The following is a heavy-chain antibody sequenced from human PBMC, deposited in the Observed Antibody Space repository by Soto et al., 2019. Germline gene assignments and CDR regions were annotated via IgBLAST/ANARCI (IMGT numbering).Heavy chain of an antibody. V-gene: IGHV3-23*01. J-gene: IGHJ3*02. CDR1: GFTFSSYA. D-gene: IGHD6-19*01. CDR3: AKDRSSGDAFDI. Sequence: PGGSLRLSCAASGFTFSSYAMSWVRQAPGKGLEWVSAISGGGGSTYYADSVKGRFTISRDNSKNTLYLQMNSLRAEDTAVYYCAKDRSSGDAFDIWGQGTMVTVSS. CDR2: ISGGGGST.